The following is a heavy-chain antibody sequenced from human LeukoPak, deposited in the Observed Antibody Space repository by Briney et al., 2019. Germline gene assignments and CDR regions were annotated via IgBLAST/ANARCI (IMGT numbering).Heavy chain of an antibody. Sequence: GGALRLSCAASGFTFSDYAMSWVRQAPGKGLEWLSVISGGSSGSTDYADSVKGRFTISRDNSKNTLYLQMNSLRAEDTAVYCCAKPARTDAFDIWGQGTMITVSS. CDR3: AKPARTDAFDI. D-gene: IGHD1-14*01. CDR1: GFTFSDYA. J-gene: IGHJ3*02. CDR2: ISGGSSGST. V-gene: IGHV3-23*01.